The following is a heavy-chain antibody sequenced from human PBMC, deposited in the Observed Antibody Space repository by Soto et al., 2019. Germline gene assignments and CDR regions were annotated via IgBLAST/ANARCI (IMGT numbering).Heavy chain of an antibody. V-gene: IGHV4-31*03. CDR2: IHYSGST. CDR1: GGSISSGGYY. CDR3: ETLRHDFWSGPFI. J-gene: IGHJ3*02. D-gene: IGHD3-3*01. Sequence: QVQLQESGPGLVKPSQTLSLTCTVSGGSISSGGYYWSWIRQHPGKGLEWIGYIHYSGSTYYNPSIKRRVTMSVDTSKNQFSLKLSSVTAADTAVYYCETLRHDFWSGPFIWGQGTMVTVSS.